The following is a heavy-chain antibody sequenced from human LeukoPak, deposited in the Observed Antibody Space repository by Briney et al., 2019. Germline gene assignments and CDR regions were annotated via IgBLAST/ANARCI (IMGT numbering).Heavy chain of an antibody. V-gene: IGHV3-66*01. Sequence: GGSLRLSCAASEFIVSINYMTWVRQAPGKGLEWVSLIYSRGDTKYADSVKGRFTISRDNSKNTLYLQMSSLRAEDTAVYYCASGGFYCSSTTCPPDWGQGTLVTVSS. J-gene: IGHJ4*02. CDR1: EFIVSINY. D-gene: IGHD2-2*01. CDR2: IYSRGDT. CDR3: ASGGFYCSSTTCPPD.